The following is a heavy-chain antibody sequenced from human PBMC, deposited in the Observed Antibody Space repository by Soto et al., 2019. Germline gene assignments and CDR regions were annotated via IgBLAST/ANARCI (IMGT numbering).Heavy chain of an antibody. CDR1: GFTFSSYA. Sequence: GGSLRLSCAASGFTFSSYAMHWVRQAPGKGLEWVAVISYDGSNKYYADSVKGRFTISRDNSKNTLYLQMNSLRAEDTAVYYCARDSASAAYGMDVWGQGTTVTVSS. CDR3: ARDSASAAYGMDV. D-gene: IGHD6-25*01. CDR2: ISYDGSNK. J-gene: IGHJ6*02. V-gene: IGHV3-30-3*01.